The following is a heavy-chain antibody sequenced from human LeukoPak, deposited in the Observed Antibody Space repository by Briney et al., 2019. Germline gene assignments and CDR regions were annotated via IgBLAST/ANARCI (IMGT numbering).Heavy chain of an antibody. CDR1: GYTFTSHG. D-gene: IGHD3-22*01. CDR3: VRDPQSQYYDSSGLGYFDY. Sequence: ASVKVSCKASGYTFTSHGISWVRQAPGQGIEWMGWISGYNGNTNYAQKVQGRVTMTRDTSTTTAYMELRSLRSDDTAVYYCVRDPQSQYYDSSGLGYFDYWGRGTLVTVSS. V-gene: IGHV1-18*01. J-gene: IGHJ4*02. CDR2: ISGYNGNT.